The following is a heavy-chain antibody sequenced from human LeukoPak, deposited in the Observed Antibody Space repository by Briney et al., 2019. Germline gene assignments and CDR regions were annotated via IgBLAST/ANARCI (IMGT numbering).Heavy chain of an antibody. CDR2: ISYDGSNK. Sequence: GGSLRLSCAASGFTFSSYAMHWVRQAPGKGLEWVAVISYDGSNKYYADSVKGRFTISRDNSKNTLYLQMNSLRAEDTAVYYCARDLGYCSGGSCYSSLDYWGQGTLVTVSS. J-gene: IGHJ4*02. D-gene: IGHD2-15*01. CDR3: ARDLGYCSGGSCYSSLDY. V-gene: IGHV3-30-3*01. CDR1: GFTFSSYA.